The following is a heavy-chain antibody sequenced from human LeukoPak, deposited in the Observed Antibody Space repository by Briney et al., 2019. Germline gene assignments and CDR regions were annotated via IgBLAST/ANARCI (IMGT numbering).Heavy chain of an antibody. CDR1: DDSIISSSYY. CDR3: ARLSGYYGGSLF. D-gene: IGHD4-23*01. J-gene: IGHJ1*01. V-gene: IGHV4-39*01. Sequence: SETLSLTCTVSDDSIISSSYYWGWIRQPPGKGLEWIGTIYYSGTTYCNPSLKSRVIISVDTSKKQFSLKLNSVTAADTAVYYCARLSGYYGGSLFWGQGTLVTVSS. CDR2: IYYSGTT.